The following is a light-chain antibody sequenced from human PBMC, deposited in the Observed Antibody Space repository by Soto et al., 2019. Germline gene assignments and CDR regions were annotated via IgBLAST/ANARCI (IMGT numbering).Light chain of an antibody. CDR2: SNS. Sequence: QSVLTQPPSVSXAPGQRVTVSCTGSSSNIGAGYDVHWYQQLPGTAPKLVIHSNSDRPSGVPDRFSGSKSATSASLAITGLQAEDEADYYCQSFDTSLNGWVFGGGTKLTVL. CDR1: SSNIGAGYD. J-gene: IGLJ3*02. CDR3: QSFDTSLNGWV. V-gene: IGLV1-40*01.